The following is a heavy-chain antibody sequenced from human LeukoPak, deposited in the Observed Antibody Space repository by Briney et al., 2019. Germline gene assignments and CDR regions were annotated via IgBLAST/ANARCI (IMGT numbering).Heavy chain of an antibody. CDR1: GGSFSGYY. V-gene: IGHV4-34*01. CDR2: INHSGST. Sequence: PSETLSLTCAVYGGSFSGYYWSWIRRPPGKGLEWIGEINHSGSTNYNPSLKSRVTISVDTSKNQFSLKLSSVTAADTAVYYCARAGRLLFDYWGQGTLVTVSS. J-gene: IGHJ4*02. CDR3: ARAGRLLFDY. D-gene: IGHD6-25*01.